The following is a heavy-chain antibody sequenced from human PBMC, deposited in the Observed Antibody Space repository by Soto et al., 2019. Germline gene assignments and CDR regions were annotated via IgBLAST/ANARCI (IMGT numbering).Heavy chain of an antibody. CDR2: IYYSGST. Sequence: QVQLQESGPGLVKPSQTLSLTCTVSGGSISSGGYYWSWIRQHPGKGLEWIGYIYYSGSTYYNPSLKSRVTISVDTSKNQFSLKLSSVTAADTAVYCCARSIVVVGNMDYCGQGTLVTVSS. CDR3: ARSIVVVGNMDY. V-gene: IGHV4-31*03. CDR1: GGSISSGGYY. J-gene: IGHJ4*02. D-gene: IGHD2-15*01.